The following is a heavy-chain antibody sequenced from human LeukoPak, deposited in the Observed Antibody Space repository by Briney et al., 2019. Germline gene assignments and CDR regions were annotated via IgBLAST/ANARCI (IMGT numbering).Heavy chain of an antibody. CDR3: TRQQDNNGWSDY. CDR1: GITLSRYW. V-gene: IGHV3-74*01. D-gene: IGHD6-19*01. CDR2: ISSDGSVT. J-gene: IGHJ4*02. Sequence: GGSLRLSCAASGITLSRYWMHWVRQAPGKGLAWVSRISSDGSVTTYADSVKGRFTISSDSAKNTLYLQMNSLRVEDTAVYFCTRQQDNNGWSDYWGRGTLVTVSS.